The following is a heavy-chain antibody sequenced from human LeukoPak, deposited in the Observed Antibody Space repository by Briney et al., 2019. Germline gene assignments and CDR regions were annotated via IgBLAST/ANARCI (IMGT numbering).Heavy chain of an antibody. V-gene: IGHV3-30-3*01. CDR1: GFTFSSYA. J-gene: IGHJ6*02. CDR2: ISYDGSNK. CDR3: ARQYYYGMDV. Sequence: GSLRLSCAASGFTFSSYAMHWVRQAPGKGLEWVAVISYDGSNKYYADSVKGRFTISRDNSKNTLYLQMNSLRAEDTAVYYCARQYYYGMDVWGQGTTVTVSS.